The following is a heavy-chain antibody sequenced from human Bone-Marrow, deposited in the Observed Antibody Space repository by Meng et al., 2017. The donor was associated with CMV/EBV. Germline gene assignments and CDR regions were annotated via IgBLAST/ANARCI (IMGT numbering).Heavy chain of an antibody. CDR3: AKDYYYGSGSYYYFDY. J-gene: IGHJ4*02. CDR2: IRYDGSNK. D-gene: IGHD3-10*01. CDR1: GFPFSTYG. V-gene: IGHV3-30*02. Sequence: GESLKISCTASGFPFSTYGMHWVRQAPGKGLEWVALIRYDGSNKYYADSVKGRFTISRDNSKNTLYLQMNSLRAEDTAVYYCAKDYYYGSGSYYYFDYWGQGTLVTVSS.